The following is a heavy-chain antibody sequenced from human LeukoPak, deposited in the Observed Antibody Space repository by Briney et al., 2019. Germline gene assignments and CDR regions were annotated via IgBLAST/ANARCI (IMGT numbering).Heavy chain of an antibody. Sequence: ASVKVSCKASGYTFTSYYMHWVRQTPGQGLEWMGIINPSGGSTSYAQKFQGRVTMTRDMSTRTVYMELSSLRSEDTAVYYCAKSAYGSGSALDYWGQGTLVTVSS. J-gene: IGHJ4*02. V-gene: IGHV1-46*01. CDR3: AKSAYGSGSALDY. D-gene: IGHD3-10*01. CDR2: INPSGGST. CDR1: GYTFTSYY.